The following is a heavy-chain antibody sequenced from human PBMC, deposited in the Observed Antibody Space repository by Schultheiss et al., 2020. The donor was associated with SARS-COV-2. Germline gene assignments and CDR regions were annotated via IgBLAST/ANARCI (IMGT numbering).Heavy chain of an antibody. V-gene: IGHV4-31*03. CDR1: GGYRRKGGNY. D-gene: IGHD2-2*01. CDR3: ARESSSTSRWFDP. J-gene: IGHJ5*02. Sequence: SETLSLTCTVSGGYRRKGGNYWSWIRQHPGKGLEWIGYIYYSGSTYYNPSLKSRVTISVDTSKNQFSLKLSSVSAADTAVYYCARESSSTSRWFDPWGQGTLVTVSS. CDR2: IYYSGST.